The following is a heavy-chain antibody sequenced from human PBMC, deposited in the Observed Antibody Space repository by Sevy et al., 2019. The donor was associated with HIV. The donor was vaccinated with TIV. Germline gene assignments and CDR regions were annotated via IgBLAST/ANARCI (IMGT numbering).Heavy chain of an antibody. D-gene: IGHD2-2*01. CDR3: ARSPPIVVVPGAPSWFDP. CDR1: GGSFSGYY. V-gene: IGHV4-34*01. Sequence: ETLSLTCAVHGGSFSGYYWNWIRQPPGKGLEWIGEINHSGSTNNNPSLKSRVTISVDTSKNQFSLKLSSVTAADTAVYYCARSPPIVVVPGAPSWFDPWGQGTLVTVSS. CDR2: INHSGST. J-gene: IGHJ5*02.